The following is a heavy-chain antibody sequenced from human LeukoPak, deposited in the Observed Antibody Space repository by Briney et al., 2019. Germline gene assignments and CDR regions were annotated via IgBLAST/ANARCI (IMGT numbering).Heavy chain of an antibody. D-gene: IGHD4/OR15-4a*01. J-gene: IGHJ4*02. V-gene: IGHV4-4*09. CDR1: GGSISSYY. CDR2: IYTSGST. CDR3: ARGLSMVTPFDC. Sequence: PSETLSLTCTVSGGSISSYYWSWIRQPPGKGLEWIGYIYTSGSTNYNPSLESRVTISVDTSENQVSLKLSSVTAADTAVYYCARGLSMVTPFDCWGQGTLVTVSS.